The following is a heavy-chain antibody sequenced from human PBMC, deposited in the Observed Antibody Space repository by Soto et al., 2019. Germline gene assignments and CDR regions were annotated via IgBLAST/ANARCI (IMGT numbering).Heavy chain of an antibody. J-gene: IGHJ6*03. V-gene: IGHV3-64*01. CDR2: ISSNGVGT. CDR1: GFTRSGYA. D-gene: IGHD6-6*01. Sequence: EVQLAESGGGLAQPGGSLRLSCAASGFTRSGYAMDWVRQAPGKGLEYVSGISSNGVGTYYTNSVQGRVTISRDNSKNTVYLPMGSLRPEDMAVYYCARRARPDFYYMDVWGKGTTVTVSS. CDR3: ARRARPDFYYMDV.